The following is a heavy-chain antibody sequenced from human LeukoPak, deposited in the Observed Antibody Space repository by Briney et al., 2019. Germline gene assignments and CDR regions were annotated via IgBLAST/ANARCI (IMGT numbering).Heavy chain of an antibody. J-gene: IGHJ4*02. Sequence: GGSLRLSCAASGFTFSNYPMNWVRQAPGKGLEWVSVIYSGGSTYYADSVKGRFTISRDNSKNTLYLQMNSLRAEDTAVYYCATSYSYGPFDYWGQGTLVTVSS. CDR2: IYSGGST. CDR1: GFTFSNYP. CDR3: ATSYSYGPFDY. V-gene: IGHV3-53*01. D-gene: IGHD5-18*01.